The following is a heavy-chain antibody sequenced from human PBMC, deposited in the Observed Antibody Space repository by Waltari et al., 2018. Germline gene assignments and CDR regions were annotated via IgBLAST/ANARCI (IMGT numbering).Heavy chain of an antibody. CDR2: MISMFGAP. D-gene: IGHD6-19*01. CDR3: ATSSSGWYQDASDV. CDR1: GGALSGYP. Sequence: QVQLVQSGAEVKKPGSSVRGSCKASGGALSGYPLRWVRQAPGQGLEWMGGMISMFGAPNYAEKFQGRITITTDESTRTDYMELSSLRSDDTAVYFCATSSSGWYQDASDVWGHGTLVTV. V-gene: IGHV1-69*05. J-gene: IGHJ3*01.